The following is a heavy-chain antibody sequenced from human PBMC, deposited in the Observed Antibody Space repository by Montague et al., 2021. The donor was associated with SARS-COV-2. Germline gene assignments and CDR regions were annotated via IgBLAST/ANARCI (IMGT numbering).Heavy chain of an antibody. CDR2: ITHSGGI. Sequence: SETLSLTCAVYGGSFNDYYWTWVRQPPGKGLEWIGEITHSGGIKYNPSLQNRVSMSVDKSKNQFSLKLTSVTVADAATYYCARQLPSYCSTNKCYPYYFDVWGQGALVTV. D-gene: IGHD2-2*01. V-gene: IGHV4-34*01. J-gene: IGHJ4*03. CDR3: ARQLPSYCSTNKCYPYYFDV. CDR1: GGSFNDYY.